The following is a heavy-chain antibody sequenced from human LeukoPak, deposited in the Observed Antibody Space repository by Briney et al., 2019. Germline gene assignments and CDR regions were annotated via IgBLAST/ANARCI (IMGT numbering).Heavy chain of an antibody. J-gene: IGHJ4*02. Sequence: SETLSLTCTVSGGSISSYYWTWIRQPAGKGLEWIGRIYSSGSTNFNPSLKSRVTMSVDTSKNQFSLRLSSVTAADTAAYFCARENWRSKSIDFDSWGQGTLVTVSS. CDR3: ARENWRSKSIDFDS. D-gene: IGHD6-6*01. CDR1: GGSISSYY. V-gene: IGHV4-4*07. CDR2: IYSSGST.